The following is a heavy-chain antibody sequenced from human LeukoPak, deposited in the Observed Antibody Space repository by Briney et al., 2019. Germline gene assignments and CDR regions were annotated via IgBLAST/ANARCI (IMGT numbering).Heavy chain of an antibody. J-gene: IGHJ4*02. Sequence: SETLSLTCTVSGGSISSYYWTWIRQPAGKGLEWIGRIYSSGSTNFNPSLKSRVTMSVDTSKNQFSLRLSSVTAADTAAYFCARENWRSKSIDFDSWGQGTLVTVSS. CDR3: ARENWRSKSIDFDS. D-gene: IGHD6-6*01. CDR1: GGSISSYY. V-gene: IGHV4-4*07. CDR2: IYSSGST.